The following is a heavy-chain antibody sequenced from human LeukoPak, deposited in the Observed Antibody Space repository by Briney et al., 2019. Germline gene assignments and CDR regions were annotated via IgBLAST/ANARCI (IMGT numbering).Heavy chain of an antibody. CDR3: ARASVNYYDSSGYYFV. D-gene: IGHD3-22*01. J-gene: IGHJ4*02. CDR2: INPNSGGT. Sequence: GASVKVSCTASGYTFTGYYMHWVRQAPGQGLEWMGWINPNSGGTNYAQKFQGRVTMTRDTSISTAYMELSRLRSDDTAVYYCARASVNYYDSSGYYFVWGQGTLVTVSS. CDR1: GYTFTGYY. V-gene: IGHV1-2*02.